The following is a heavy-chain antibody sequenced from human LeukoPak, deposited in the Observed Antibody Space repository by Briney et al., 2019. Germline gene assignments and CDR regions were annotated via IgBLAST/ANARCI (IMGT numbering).Heavy chain of an antibody. V-gene: IGHV3-74*01. CDR3: ARYCSGGSCPRHYAFDI. CDR2: INTDGSTT. Sequence: GGSLRLSCAASGFTFSSYWMHWVRQAPGKGLVWVSHINTDGSTTNYADSVKGRFSVSRDNAKNTLYLQMNSLRAEDTAVYYCARYCSGGSCPRHYAFDIWGQGTMVTVSS. D-gene: IGHD2-15*01. CDR1: GFTFSSYW. J-gene: IGHJ3*02.